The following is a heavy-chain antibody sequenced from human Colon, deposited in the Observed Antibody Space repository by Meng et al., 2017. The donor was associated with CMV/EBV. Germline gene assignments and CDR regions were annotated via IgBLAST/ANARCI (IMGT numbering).Heavy chain of an antibody. CDR2: INPKNGDT. V-gene: IGHV1-2*02. CDR3: SRDYGSSIIGEAY. CDR1: GYTFTGYR. J-gene: IGHJ4*02. D-gene: IGHD2-2*01. Sequence: ASVKVSCKASGYTFTGYRIHWLRQAPGRGLEWVGWINPKNGDTDYAQKFQGRVTMTRDTSISTAYMEVNSLTSDDTAVYFCSRDYGSSIIGEAYRGQGTLVTVSS.